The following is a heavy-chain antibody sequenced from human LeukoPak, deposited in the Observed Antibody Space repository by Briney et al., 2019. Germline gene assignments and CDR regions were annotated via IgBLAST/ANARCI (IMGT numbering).Heavy chain of an antibody. CDR1: GYTFTGYY. J-gene: IGHJ6*03. Sequence: ASVKVSCKASGYTFTGYYMHWVRQAPGQGLEWMGGIIPIFGTANYAQKFQGRVTITADKSTSTAYMELSSLRSEDTAVYYCARGSGYSGYDFVYYYYYMDVWGKGTTVTISS. V-gene: IGHV1-69*06. CDR2: IIPIFGTA. CDR3: ARGSGYSGYDFVYYYYYMDV. D-gene: IGHD5-12*01.